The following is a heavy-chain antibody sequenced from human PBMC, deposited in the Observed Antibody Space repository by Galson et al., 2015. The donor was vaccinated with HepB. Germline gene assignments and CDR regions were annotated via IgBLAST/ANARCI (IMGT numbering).Heavy chain of an antibody. V-gene: IGHV3-72*01. CDR1: GFTFSDHY. Sequence: SLRLSCAASGFTFSDHYMDWVRQAPGKGQEWVGRSRNKANSYTTEYAASVKGKFTISRDDSKNSLYLQMNSLKIEDTAVYYCVRDGYYDSSGYSYYYGMDVWGQGTTVTVSS. J-gene: IGHJ6*02. CDR2: SRNKANSYTT. CDR3: VRDGYYDSSGYSYYYGMDV. D-gene: IGHD3-22*01.